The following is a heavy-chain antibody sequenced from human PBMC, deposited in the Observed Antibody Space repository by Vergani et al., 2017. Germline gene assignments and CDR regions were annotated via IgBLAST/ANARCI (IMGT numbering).Heavy chain of an antibody. CDR1: GGSLSGYY. CDR2: INHSGTI. CDR3: ARRAERWETLLRDDFDV. J-gene: IGHJ3*01. V-gene: IGHV4-34*01. D-gene: IGHD1-26*01. Sequence: QVQLQQWGPGLLKPSETLSLTCAVSGGSLSGYYWSWIRLARGKGLEWIGEINHSGTINYNPTLKSPFNVSIDTSRDHFSLKLRSVRAADTAVYFCARRAERWETLLRDDFDVWSQGTFVTVSP.